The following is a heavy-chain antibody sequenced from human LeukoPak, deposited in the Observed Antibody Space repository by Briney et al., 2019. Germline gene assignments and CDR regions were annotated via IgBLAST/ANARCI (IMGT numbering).Heavy chain of an antibody. J-gene: IGHJ6*03. CDR2: IYYSGST. CDR3: WSFYCSGGSCYQYYYYDYMDV. V-gene: IGHV4-59*08. Sequence: SETLSLTCTVSGGSISSYYWSWIRQPPGKGLEWIGYIYYSGSTTYNPSLKSRVTISADTSKNKFSLKLSSITTADTAAFYYWSFYCSGGSCYQYYYYDYMDVWGKGTTVTISS. D-gene: IGHD2-15*01. CDR1: GGSISSYY.